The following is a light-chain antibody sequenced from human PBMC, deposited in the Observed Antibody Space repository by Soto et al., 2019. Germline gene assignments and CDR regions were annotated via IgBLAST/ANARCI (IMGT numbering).Light chain of an antibody. J-gene: IGKJ3*01. CDR2: GAS. Sequence: EIVMTQSPATLSVSPGERATLSCRASQSVSSNLAWYQQKPGQAPRLLIYGASTRASGIPARFSGSGSGTEFTLTISSLQSEDFGVYYCQQYNKWPPRFGPGTKVDIK. CDR3: QQYNKWPPR. V-gene: IGKV3D-15*01. CDR1: QSVSSN.